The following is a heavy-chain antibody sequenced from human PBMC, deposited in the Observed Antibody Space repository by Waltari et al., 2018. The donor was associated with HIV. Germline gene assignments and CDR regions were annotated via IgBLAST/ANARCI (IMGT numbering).Heavy chain of an antibody. D-gene: IGHD1-26*01. V-gene: IGHV3-48*03. CDR1: GFTFSTYE. CDR3: ARDGSSYYGLDY. Sequence: EVQVVESGGGLVQPGGSLRLSCAASGFTFSTYEMNWVRQAQGKGLEWVSYMSSRGSTIYYADSVKGRFTISRDNAKNSLYLQMNSLRAEDTAVYFCARDGSSYYGLDYWGRGTLVTVSS. CDR2: MSSRGSTI. J-gene: IGHJ4*02.